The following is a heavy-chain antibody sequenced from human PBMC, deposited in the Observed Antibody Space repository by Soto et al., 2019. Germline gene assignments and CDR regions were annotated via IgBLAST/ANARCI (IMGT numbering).Heavy chain of an antibody. CDR1: GFTFSSYG. J-gene: IGHJ2*01. CDR2: ISYDGSNK. D-gene: IGHD6-13*01. CDR3: AKVAAGGGSSWEDNWYFDL. Sequence: QVQLVESGGGVVQPGRSLRLSCAASGFTFSSYGMHWVRQAPGKGLEWVAVISYDGSNKYYADSVKGRFTISRDNSKNTLYLQMNSLRAEDTAVYYCAKVAAGGGSSWEDNWYFDLWGRGTLVTVSS. V-gene: IGHV3-30*18.